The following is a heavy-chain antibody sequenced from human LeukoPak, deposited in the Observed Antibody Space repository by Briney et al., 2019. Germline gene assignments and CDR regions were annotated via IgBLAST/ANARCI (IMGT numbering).Heavy chain of an antibody. Sequence: SETLSLTCTVSGGSISSYYWSWIRQPPGEGLEWIGYIYYSGSTNYNPSLKSRVTISVDTSKNQFSLKLSSVTAADTAVYYCARGAYDSSGYSFDYWGQGTLVTVSS. CDR2: IYYSGST. D-gene: IGHD3-22*01. V-gene: IGHV4-59*01. CDR3: ARGAYDSSGYSFDY. CDR1: GGSISSYY. J-gene: IGHJ4*02.